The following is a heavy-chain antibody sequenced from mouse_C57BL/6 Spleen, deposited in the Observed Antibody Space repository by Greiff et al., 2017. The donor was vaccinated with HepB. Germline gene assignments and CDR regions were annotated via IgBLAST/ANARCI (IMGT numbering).Heavy chain of an antibody. J-gene: IGHJ4*01. CDR2: INPNNGGT. D-gene: IGHD2-2*01. Sequence: EVQLQQSGPELVKPGASVKMSCKASGYTFTDYNMHWVKQSHGKSLEWIGYINPNNGGTSYNQKFKGKATLTVNKSSSTAYMELRSLTSEDSAVYYCAREGLWLRRAYYAMDYWGQGTSVTVSS. CDR1: GYTFTDYN. V-gene: IGHV1-22*01. CDR3: AREGLWLRRAYYAMDY.